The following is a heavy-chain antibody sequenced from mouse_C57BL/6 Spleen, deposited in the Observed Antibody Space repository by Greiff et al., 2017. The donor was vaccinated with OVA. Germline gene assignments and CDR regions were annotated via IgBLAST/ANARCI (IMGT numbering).Heavy chain of an antibody. J-gene: IGHJ4*01. D-gene: IGHD1-1*01. CDR3: TRHDGSSYDYAMDY. Sequence: EVKLMESGAELVRPGASVKLSCTASGFNIKDDYMHWVKQRPEQGLEWIGWIDPENGDTEYASKFQGKATITADTSSNTAYLQLSSLTSEDTAVYYCTRHDGSSYDYAMDYWGQGTSVTVSS. V-gene: IGHV14-4*01. CDR2: IDPENGDT. CDR1: GFNIKDDY.